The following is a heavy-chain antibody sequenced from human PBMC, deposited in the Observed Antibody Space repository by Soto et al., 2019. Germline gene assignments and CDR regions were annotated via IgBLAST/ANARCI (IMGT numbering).Heavy chain of an antibody. Sequence: SETLSLTCTVSGGSTNSYYWSWIRQPPGKGLEWIGYVYYSGSTKYNPSLKSRVTISIDRSKNRFSLKLNSVTAADTAVYYCARDPGILGSSNWFDPWGQGTLVTVSS. J-gene: IGHJ5*02. CDR1: GGSTNSYY. CDR3: ARDPGILGSSNWFDP. D-gene: IGHD1-20*01. V-gene: IGHV4-59*13. CDR2: VYYSGST.